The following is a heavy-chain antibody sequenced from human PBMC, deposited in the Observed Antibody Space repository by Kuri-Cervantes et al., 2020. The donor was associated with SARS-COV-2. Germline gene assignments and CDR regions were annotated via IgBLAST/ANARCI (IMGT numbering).Heavy chain of an antibody. V-gene: IGHV1-69*13. D-gene: IGHD3-22*01. J-gene: IGHJ3*02. CDR1: GGTFSSYA. Sequence: SVKVSCKASGGTFSSYAISWVRQAPGQGLEWMGGIIPIFGTANYAQKFQGRVTITADESTSTAYMELSSLRSEDTAVYYCARDTRGGLFQPDAFDIWGQGTMVT. CDR3: ARDTRGGLFQPDAFDI. CDR2: IIPIFGTA.